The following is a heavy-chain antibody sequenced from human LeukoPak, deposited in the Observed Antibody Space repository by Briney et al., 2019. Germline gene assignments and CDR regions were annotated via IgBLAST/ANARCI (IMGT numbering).Heavy chain of an antibody. CDR1: GYTFSSYY. CDR3: ARGDSRSPRNAFDI. D-gene: IGHD6-13*01. V-gene: IGHV1-46*01. Sequence: ASVKVSCKASGYTFSSYYMHWVRQAPGQGLEWMGIISPSGSSISHAQKFQGRVTMTRDTSTATVSMEVSSLGSDDTAVYYCARGDSRSPRNAFDIWGQGTMVTVSS. J-gene: IGHJ3*02. CDR2: ISPSGSSI.